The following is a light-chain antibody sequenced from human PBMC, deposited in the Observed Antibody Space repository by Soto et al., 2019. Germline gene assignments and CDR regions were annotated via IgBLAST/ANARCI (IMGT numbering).Light chain of an antibody. J-gene: IGKJ1*01. Sequence: DIQMTQSPSSLSASVGDRVTITCQASQDISNYLNWYQQKPGKAPKLLIYDASNLETGVPSRFSGRGSGTDFTFTISSLQPEDIATYYCQQYETFGQGTKVEIK. CDR1: QDISNY. V-gene: IGKV1-33*01. CDR2: DAS. CDR3: QQYET.